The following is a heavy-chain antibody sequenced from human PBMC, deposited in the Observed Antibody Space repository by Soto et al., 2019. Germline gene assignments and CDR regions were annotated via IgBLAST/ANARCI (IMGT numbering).Heavy chain of an antibody. V-gene: IGHV3-23*01. CDR1: GLTYSSYP. Sequence: EVQLLESGGGLVQPGGSLRLSCAASGLTYSSYPMSWVRQAPGKGLQWVSSISVSAGTTYYADSVKGRFTISRDNSKNTLYLQMNNLRADDTAVYYCAKDGIRGIHIDNWGQGTLVTVSS. J-gene: IGHJ4*02. D-gene: IGHD1-1*01. CDR3: AKDGIRGIHIDN. CDR2: ISVSAGTT.